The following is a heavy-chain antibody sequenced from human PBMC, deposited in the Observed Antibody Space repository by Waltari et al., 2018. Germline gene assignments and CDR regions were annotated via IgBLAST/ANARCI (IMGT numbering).Heavy chain of an antibody. CDR2: IYSGGST. J-gene: IGHJ3*02. V-gene: IGHV3-23*03. D-gene: IGHD3-3*01. CDR1: GFTFSSYA. CDR3: AKVVRFLEWSDAFDI. Sequence: EVQLLESGGGLVQPGGSLRLSCAASGFTFSSYAMSWVRQAPGKGLEWVSVIYSGGSTYYADSVKGRFTISRDNSKNTLYLQMNSLRAEDTAVYYCAKVVRFLEWSDAFDIWGQGTMVTVSS.